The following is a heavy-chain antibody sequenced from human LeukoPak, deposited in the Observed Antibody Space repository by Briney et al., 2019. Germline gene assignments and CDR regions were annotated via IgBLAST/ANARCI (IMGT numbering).Heavy chain of an antibody. CDR1: GFTFSDHY. V-gene: IGHV3-72*01. D-gene: IGHD1-26*01. J-gene: IGHJ4*02. CDR2: TRNKANSYTT. CDR3: ASWSRGATIDY. Sequence: GGSLRLSCAASGFTFSDHYMDWVRQAPGKGLEWVGRTRNKANSYTTEYAASVKGRFTISRDDSKNSLYLQMNSLKTEDTAVYYCASWSRGATIDYWGQGTLVTVSS.